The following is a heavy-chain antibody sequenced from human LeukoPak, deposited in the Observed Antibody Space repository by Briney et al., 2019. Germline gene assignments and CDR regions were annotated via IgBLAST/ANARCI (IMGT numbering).Heavy chain of an antibody. CDR2: INPNSGGT. D-gene: IGHD3-10*01. J-gene: IGHJ3*02. CDR1: GYTFTGYY. CDR3: ASWLRGVIGAFDI. V-gene: IGHV1-2*02. Sequence: ASVKVSCKASGYTFTGYYMHWVRQAPGQGLEWMGWINPNSGGTNFAQKFQGRVTMTRDTSISTAYMELSRLRSDDTAVYYCASWLRGVIGAFDIWGQGTMVTVSS.